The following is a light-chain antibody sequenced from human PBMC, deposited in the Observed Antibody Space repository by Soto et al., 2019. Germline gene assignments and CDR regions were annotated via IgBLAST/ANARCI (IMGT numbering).Light chain of an antibody. CDR2: GAS. Sequence: DIQMTQSPSSLSASVGDRVTITCRASQSINRFLNWYQQEPGKAPKLLIFGASSLQRGVPSRFSGSGSGTDFTLTISSLQPGDFATYYCQQSYTTSQSPFGPGTKVDIK. J-gene: IGKJ3*01. CDR1: QSINRF. CDR3: QQSYTTSQSP. V-gene: IGKV1-39*01.